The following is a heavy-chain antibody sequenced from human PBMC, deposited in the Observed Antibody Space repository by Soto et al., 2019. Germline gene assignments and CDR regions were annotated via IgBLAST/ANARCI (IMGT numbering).Heavy chain of an antibody. Sequence: ASVKVSCKASGYTFTGYYMHWVRQAPGQGLEWMGWINPNSGGTNYAQKFQGWVTMTRDTSISTAYMELSRLRSDDTAVYYCARGKSGVITFGGVIGDDAFDIWGQGTMVTVSS. J-gene: IGHJ3*02. CDR3: ARGKSGVITFGGVIGDDAFDI. CDR1: GYTFTGYY. V-gene: IGHV1-2*04. D-gene: IGHD3-16*02. CDR2: INPNSGGT.